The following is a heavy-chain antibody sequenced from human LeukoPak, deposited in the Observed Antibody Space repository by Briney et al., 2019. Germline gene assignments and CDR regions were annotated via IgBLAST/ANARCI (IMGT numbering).Heavy chain of an antibody. CDR3: AKESYYDSSGSFDY. Sequence: PGGSLRLSCAASAFSFNNYAMHWVRQAPGKGLEWVAFISYDGSNKYYADSVKGRFTISRDYSKNTLYLQMNSLRAEDTAVYYCAKESYYDSSGSFDYWGQGTLVTVSS. CDR2: ISYDGSNK. J-gene: IGHJ4*02. V-gene: IGHV3-30-3*01. CDR1: AFSFNNYA. D-gene: IGHD3-22*01.